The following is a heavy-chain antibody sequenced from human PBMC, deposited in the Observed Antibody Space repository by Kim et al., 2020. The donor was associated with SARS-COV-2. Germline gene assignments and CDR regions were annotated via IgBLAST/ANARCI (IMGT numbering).Heavy chain of an antibody. J-gene: IGHJ6*02. V-gene: IGHV3-11*01. Sequence: GGSLRLSCAASGFTFSDYYMSWIRQAPGKGLEWVSYISSSGSTIYYADSVKGRFTISRDNAKNSLYLQMNSLRAEDTAVYYCARAGYCSSTSCPGYYYGMDVWGQGTTVTVSS. CDR2: ISSSGSTI. CDR3: ARAGYCSSTSCPGYYYGMDV. CDR1: GFTFSDYY. D-gene: IGHD2-2*01.